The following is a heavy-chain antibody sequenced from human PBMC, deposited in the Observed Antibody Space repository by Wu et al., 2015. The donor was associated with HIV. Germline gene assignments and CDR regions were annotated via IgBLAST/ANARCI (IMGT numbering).Heavy chain of an antibody. J-gene: IGHJ4*02. CDR3: ARDLLWGEDF. CDR2: IIPTLWYS. D-gene: IGHD2-21*01. V-gene: IGHV1-69*01. CDR1: GYTITTYD. Sequence: QVQLVQSGAEVKKPGASVKVSCQASGYTITTYDFNWVRQAPGQGLEWMGGIIPTLWYSGLRTEFQGRITITADESTRTTYMHLSSLRSEDTAVYFCARDLLWGEDFWGQGTLLTVSS.